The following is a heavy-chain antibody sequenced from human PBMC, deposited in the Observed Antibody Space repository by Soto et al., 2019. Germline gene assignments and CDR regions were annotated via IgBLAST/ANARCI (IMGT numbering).Heavy chain of an antibody. V-gene: IGHV1-69*01. D-gene: IGHD3-10*01. CDR1: GGTFSSYA. J-gene: IGHJ4*02. Sequence: QVQLVQSGAEVKKPGSSVKVSCKASGGTFSSYAISWVRQAPGQGLEWMGGIIPIFGTANYAQKFQGRVTIAGDEPTSTAYMGRSSLRSEGTAVYDGGRDRRGGPTQGGGGFDYWGQGTLVTVSS. CDR3: GRDRRGGPTQGGGGFDY. CDR2: IIPIFGTA.